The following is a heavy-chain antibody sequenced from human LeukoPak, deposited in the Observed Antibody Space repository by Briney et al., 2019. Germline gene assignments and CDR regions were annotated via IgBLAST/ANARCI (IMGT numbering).Heavy chain of an antibody. CDR1: GYTFTSYD. Sequence: SVKVSCKASGYTFTSYDINWVRQATGQGLEWMGGIIPIFGTANYAQKFQGRVTITADESTSTAYMELSSLRSEDTAVYYCARGGGITGTTDPSSFDYWGQGTLVTVSS. V-gene: IGHV1-69*13. D-gene: IGHD1-7*01. CDR3: ARGGGITGTTDPSSFDY. J-gene: IGHJ4*02. CDR2: IIPIFGTA.